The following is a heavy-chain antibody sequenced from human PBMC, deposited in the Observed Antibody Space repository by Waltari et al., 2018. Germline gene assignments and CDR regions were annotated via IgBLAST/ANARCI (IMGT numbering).Heavy chain of an antibody. V-gene: IGHV4-39*01. D-gene: IGHD5-12*01. CDR2: IYYCGRI. CDR3: ARHWKRNGYRFDP. Sequence: QLQLQESGPGLVKPSETLSLTCSVSGGSISSSRYYWGWIRKSPGKGLEWIGSIYYCGRIYYNPPHQSRCTISGDTSKNQFSLNLSSVTAADTAVYYCARHWKRNGYRFDPWGQGTRVNVSS. CDR1: GGSISSSRYY. J-gene: IGHJ5*02.